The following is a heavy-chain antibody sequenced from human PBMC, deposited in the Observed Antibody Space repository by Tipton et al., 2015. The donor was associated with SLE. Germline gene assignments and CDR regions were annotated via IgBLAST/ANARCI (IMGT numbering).Heavy chain of an antibody. V-gene: IGHV4-38-2*01. CDR2: IYHSGST. CDR3: ATYGLYGDYYFDY. J-gene: IGHJ4*02. Sequence: TLSLTCAVPGYSISSGYYWGWIRRPPGKGLEWIGSIYHSGSTYYNPSLKSRVAISVDTSKNQFSLKLSSVTAADTAVYYCATYGLYGDYYFDYWGQGTLVTVSS. D-gene: IGHD4-17*01. CDR1: GYSISSGYY.